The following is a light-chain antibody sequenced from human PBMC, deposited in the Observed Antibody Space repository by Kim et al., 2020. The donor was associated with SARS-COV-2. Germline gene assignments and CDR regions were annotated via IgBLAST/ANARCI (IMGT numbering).Light chain of an antibody. V-gene: IGLV3-1*01. CDR3: QAWDATTHV. CDR2: QDH. CDR1: KLEDKY. J-gene: IGLJ1*01. Sequence: SYELTQPPSVSVSPGQTASITCSGDKLEDKYANWYQQRPGQSPVLVIYQDHRWPSGIPERFSGSSSGNTATLTISGTQPMDEADYYCQAWDATTHVFGAGTKVTVL.